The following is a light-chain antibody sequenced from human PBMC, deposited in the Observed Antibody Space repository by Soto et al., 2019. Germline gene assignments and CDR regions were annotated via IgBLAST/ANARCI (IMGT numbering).Light chain of an antibody. V-gene: IGKV3-20*01. CDR2: FVC. J-gene: IGKJ1*01. Sequence: IVLTQSPGTLSLSPGERATLSCRASQTGSNSYLAWYQQKSGQAPRLLIYFVCTRATGTPDRFSGSGSGTEVTLTIRRLEPEDFAVYFCQHYVFPQWTFGPVT. CDR1: QTGSNSY. CDR3: QHYVFPQWT.